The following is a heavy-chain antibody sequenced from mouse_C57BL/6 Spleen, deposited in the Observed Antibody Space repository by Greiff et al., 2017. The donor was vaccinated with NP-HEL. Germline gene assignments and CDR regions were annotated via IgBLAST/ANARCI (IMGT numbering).Heavy chain of an antibody. D-gene: IGHD2-4*01. CDR2: INPYNGGT. CDR3: AREGLRQAAWFAY. V-gene: IGHV1-19*01. CDR1: GYTFTDYY. J-gene: IGHJ3*01. Sequence: VQLQQSGPVLVKPGASVKMSCKASGYTFTDYYMNWVKQSHGKSLEWIGVINPYNGGTSYNQKFKGKATLTVDKSSSTAYMELNSLTSEDSAVYYCAREGLRQAAWFAYWGQGTLVTVSA.